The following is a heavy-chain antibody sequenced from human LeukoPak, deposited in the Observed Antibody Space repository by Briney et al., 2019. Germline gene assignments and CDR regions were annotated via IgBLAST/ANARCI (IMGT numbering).Heavy chain of an antibody. V-gene: IGHV4-38-2*02. D-gene: IGHD4-23*01. CDR2: IYHSGST. CDR3: ARDRSVYGGNPDY. Sequence: PSETLSLTCTVPRYSISSGYYWGWIRQPPGKGLEWIGSIYHSGSTYYNPSLKSRVTTSVDTSKNQFSLKLSSVTAADTAVYYCARDRSVYGGNPDYWGQGTLVTVSS. J-gene: IGHJ4*02. CDR1: RYSISSGYY.